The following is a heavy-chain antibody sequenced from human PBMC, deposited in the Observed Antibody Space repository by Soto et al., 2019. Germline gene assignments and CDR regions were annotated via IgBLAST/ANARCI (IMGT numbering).Heavy chain of an antibody. CDR1: GFTFSSYG. D-gene: IGHD1-26*01. CDR2: IWYDGSNM. J-gene: IGHJ4*02. CDR3: ARGVGSCRDSDC. V-gene: IGHV3-33*01. Sequence: QVQLVESGGGLVQPGTSLRLSCAASGFTFSSYGMHWVRQAPGKGLEWVAIIWYDGSNMYYADSVKGRFTISRDNSRKTLVLEMNRLRAEETAVEYCARGVGSCRDSDCWGQGTLVTVSS.